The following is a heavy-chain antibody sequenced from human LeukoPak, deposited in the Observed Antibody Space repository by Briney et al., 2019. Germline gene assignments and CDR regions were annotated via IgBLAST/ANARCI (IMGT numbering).Heavy chain of an antibody. Sequence: ATVKISCKVSGYTFTDYYMHWVQQAPGKGLEWMGLVDPEDGETIYAEKFQGRVTITADTSTDPAYMELSRLRSEDTAVYYCATDLGRESQTPFDYWGQGTLVTVSS. CDR1: GYTFTDYY. J-gene: IGHJ4*02. D-gene: IGHD3-10*01. CDR3: ATDLGRESQTPFDY. CDR2: VDPEDGET. V-gene: IGHV1-69-2*01.